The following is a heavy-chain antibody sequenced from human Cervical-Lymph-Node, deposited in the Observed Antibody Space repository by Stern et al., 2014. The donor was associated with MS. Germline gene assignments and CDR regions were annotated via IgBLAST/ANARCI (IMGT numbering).Heavy chain of an antibody. CDR1: GGSIRTFS. D-gene: IGHD4-23*01. V-gene: IGHV4-59*01. CDR3: ARHSVGVKDFDS. CDR2: VYYNGST. Sequence: QVQLVQSGPGLVKPSETLSLTCTVSGGSIRTFSWSWIRQPPGRGLEWIVCVYYNGSTTHNPSLKSRVTMSVDTSKSQLSLRLHSVTAADTAVYYCARHSVGVKDFDSWGQGTLVTVSS. J-gene: IGHJ4*02.